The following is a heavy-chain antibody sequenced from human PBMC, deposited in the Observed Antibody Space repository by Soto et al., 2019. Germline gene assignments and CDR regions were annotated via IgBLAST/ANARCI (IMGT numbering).Heavy chain of an antibody. CDR1: GLTFSDYY. CDR2: ITRSGSYT. J-gene: IGHJ6*02. Sequence: QVQLVESGGGLVQPGGSLRLSCAASGLTFSDYYMSWIRQNPGNGLERVSYITRSGSYTKYADSLQGRFTISRDNAKKTQYLPKNSLRAEDTSVYYCARELDVIDVWGHRSTVTVSS. V-gene: IGHV3-11*05. CDR3: ARELDVIDV.